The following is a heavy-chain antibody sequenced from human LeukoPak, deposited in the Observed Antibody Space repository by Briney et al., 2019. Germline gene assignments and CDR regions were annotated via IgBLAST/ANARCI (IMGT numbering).Heavy chain of an antibody. Sequence: PSETLSLTCAVSGGSISSSNWWSWVRQPPGKGLEWIGEIYHSGSTNYNPSLKSRVTISVDKSKNQFSLKLSSVTAADTAVYYCATSSSWTDDWFDPWGQGTLVTVSS. D-gene: IGHD6-13*01. V-gene: IGHV4-4*02. CDR1: GGSISSSNW. J-gene: IGHJ5*02. CDR3: ATSSSWTDDWFDP. CDR2: IYHSGST.